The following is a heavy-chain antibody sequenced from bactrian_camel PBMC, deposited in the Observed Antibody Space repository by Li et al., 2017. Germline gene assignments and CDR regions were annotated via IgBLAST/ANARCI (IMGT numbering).Heavy chain of an antibody. D-gene: IGHD6*01. CDR3: AAVSTRTGTWCTAVAGRFDY. J-gene: IGHJ4*01. V-gene: IGHV3S67*01. CDR1: GYTYSSYC. Sequence: VQLVESGGGSVEPGGSLRLSCSASGYTYSSYCMAWFRQAPGKEREGVAAIRSDGMTNHADSVKGRFTISRDNAKNTLYPEMNRLTPEDTAMYYCAAVSTRTGTWCTAVAGRFDYWGQGTQVTVS. CDR2: IRSDGMT.